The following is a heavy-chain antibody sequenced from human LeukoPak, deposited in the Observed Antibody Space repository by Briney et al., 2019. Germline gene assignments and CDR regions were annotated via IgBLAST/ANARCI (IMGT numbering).Heavy chain of an antibody. CDR2: ISYDGRDK. Sequence: GGSLRLSCGASGFIFSNFAIHWVRQAPGKGLEWVAVISYDGRDKYYANSVKGRFTITRDNSKNTVHMQMDSPRPEDTAVYHCAREPYYYDLWGQGTLVTVSS. CDR3: AREPYYYDL. J-gene: IGHJ4*02. CDR1: GFIFSNFA. V-gene: IGHV3-30*04.